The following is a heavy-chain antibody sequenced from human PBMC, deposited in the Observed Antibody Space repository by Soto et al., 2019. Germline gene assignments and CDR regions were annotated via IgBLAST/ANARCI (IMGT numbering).Heavy chain of an antibody. V-gene: IGHV1-18*04. CDR3: AILEIVSATYTFDY. CDR1: GYTFTSYG. Sequence: RASVKVSCKASGYTFTSYGVSWVRQAPGQGLEWMGWINAYNGNTHYAQKFQGRVTMTTDTSKSTAYMELRSLTSDDTAVYHCAILEIVSATYTFDYWGQGNQVTVSS. J-gene: IGHJ4*02. CDR2: INAYNGNT. D-gene: IGHD2-21*01.